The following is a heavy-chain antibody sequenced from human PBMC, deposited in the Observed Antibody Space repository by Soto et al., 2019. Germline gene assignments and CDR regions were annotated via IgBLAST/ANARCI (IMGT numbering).Heavy chain of an antibody. D-gene: IGHD6-13*01. V-gene: IGHV1-69*01. J-gene: IGHJ6*02. CDR3: AKTGIAAAGTGVYYYYDMDV. CDR1: GGIFSKYA. Sequence: QVQLVQSGAEVKKPGSSVKVSCKTSGGIFSKYAISWVRQAPGQGLEWMGGIIPIFATTYYAQKFQGRVTITADESTTTAYMELSSLRSEDTAVYYCAKTGIAAAGTGVYYYYDMDVWGQGTTVTVSS. CDR2: IIPIFATT.